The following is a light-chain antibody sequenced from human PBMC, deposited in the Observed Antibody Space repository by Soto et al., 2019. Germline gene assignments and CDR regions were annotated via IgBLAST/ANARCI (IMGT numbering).Light chain of an antibody. CDR3: QSYDSSLSGYV. V-gene: IGLV1-40*01. CDR1: NSNIGAGYD. J-gene: IGLJ1*01. CDR2: GNN. Sequence: QTVVTQPPSVSGAPGQRVPISCSGNNSNIGAGYDVHWYQHLPGTAPKLLIYGNNKRPSGVPDRFSGSRSGTSASLAITGLQAEDEADYYCQSYDSSLSGYVFGTGTQLTVL.